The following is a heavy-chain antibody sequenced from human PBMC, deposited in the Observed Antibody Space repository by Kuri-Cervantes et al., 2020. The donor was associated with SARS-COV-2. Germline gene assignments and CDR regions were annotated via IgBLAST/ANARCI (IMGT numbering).Heavy chain of an antibody. CDR2: ISWNSGSI. CDR1: GFTFDDYA. J-gene: IGHJ2*01. V-gene: IGHV3-9*01. CDR3: AKDNRGSGWPYWYFDL. Sequence: SLKISCAASGFTFDDYAMHWVRQAPGKGLEWVSGISWNSGSIGYADSVKGRFTISRDNAKNSLYLQMNSLRAEDTALYYCAKDNRGSGWPYWYFDLWGRGTLVTVSS. D-gene: IGHD6-19*01.